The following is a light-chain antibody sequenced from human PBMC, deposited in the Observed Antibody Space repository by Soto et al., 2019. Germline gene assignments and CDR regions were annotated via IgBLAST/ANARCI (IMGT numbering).Light chain of an antibody. CDR2: EVS. V-gene: IGLV2-14*01. J-gene: IGLJ3*02. Sequence: QSALTQPASVSGSPGQSITISCTGTTSDVGGYNHVSWYQQHPGKAPKLMIYEVSYRPSGVSNRFSGAKSGNTASLTISGLQAEDEADYYCNSYTSSNPFWVFGGGTKLTVL. CDR3: NSYTSSNPFWV. CDR1: TSDVGGYNH.